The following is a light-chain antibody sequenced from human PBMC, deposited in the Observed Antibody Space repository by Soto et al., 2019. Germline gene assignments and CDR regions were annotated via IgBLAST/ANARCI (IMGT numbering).Light chain of an antibody. Sequence: EIVLTQSPGTLSLSPGERATLSCRASQSVSSSYLAWYQQKPGQAPRLLIYGASSRATGIPDRFSGSGSGTDVTLTISSLEPEDFAVYYCQQYGSSPLLTFGGGTKVEIK. CDR3: QQYGSSPLLT. V-gene: IGKV3-20*01. CDR1: QSVSSSY. J-gene: IGKJ4*01. CDR2: GAS.